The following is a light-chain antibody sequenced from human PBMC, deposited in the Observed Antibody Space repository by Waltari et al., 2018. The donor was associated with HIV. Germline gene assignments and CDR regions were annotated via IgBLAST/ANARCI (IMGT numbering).Light chain of an antibody. CDR1: SSDVGSYNL. Sequence: QSALTQPASVSGSPGQSITISCTGTSSDVGSYNLVSWYQHHPHKAPQVVIYAVTKRPSGVSNRFSGPKSVNTAALTISGLQAEDESDYYCCSYAGSRGVVFGGGTKLTVL. J-gene: IGLJ2*01. CDR2: AVT. CDR3: CSYAGSRGVV. V-gene: IGLV2-23*02.